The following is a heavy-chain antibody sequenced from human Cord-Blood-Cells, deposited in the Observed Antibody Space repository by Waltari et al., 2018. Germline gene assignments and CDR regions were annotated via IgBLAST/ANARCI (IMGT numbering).Heavy chain of an antibody. CDR1: GYTFTGYY. CDR3: ARGTGYSSSWYPDAFDI. Sequence: QVQLVQSGAEVKKPGASVKVSCKASGYTFTGYYMHWVRQAPGQRLGWMGWINPNSGGTNYAQKFQGWVTMTRDTSISTAYMELSRLRSDDTAVYYCARGTGYSSSWYPDAFDIWGQGTMVTVSS. J-gene: IGHJ3*02. D-gene: IGHD6-13*01. V-gene: IGHV1-2*04. CDR2: INPNSGGT.